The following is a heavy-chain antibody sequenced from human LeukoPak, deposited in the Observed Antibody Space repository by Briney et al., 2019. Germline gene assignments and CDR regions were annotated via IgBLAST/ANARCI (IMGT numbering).Heavy chain of an antibody. Sequence: GSPRLSCAASGFTFSNYAMAWVRQAPGKGLEWVSSITSSGNRYYADSVKGRFTISRDNSKDTVYMQMTSLRAEDTAVYYCAKGDYGDCYWGQGTLVTVSS. D-gene: IGHD4-17*01. CDR2: ITSSGNR. CDR3: AKGDYGDCY. J-gene: IGHJ4*02. V-gene: IGHV3-23*01. CDR1: GFTFSNYA.